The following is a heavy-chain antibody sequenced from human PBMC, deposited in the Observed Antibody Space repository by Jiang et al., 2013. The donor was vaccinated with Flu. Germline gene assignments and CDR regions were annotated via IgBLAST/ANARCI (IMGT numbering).Heavy chain of an antibody. Sequence: ALLKPSETLSLTCAVYGGSFSGYYWSWIRQPPGKGLEWIGEINHSGSTNYNPPLKSRVTISVDTSKNQFSLKLSSVTAADTAVYYCARVLPYYVFLEVGGVPYYY. V-gene: IGHV4-34*01. D-gene: IGHD3-3*01. J-gene: IGHJ6*01. CDR1: GGSFSGYY. CDR3: ARVLPYYVFLEVGGVPYYY. CDR2: INHSGST.